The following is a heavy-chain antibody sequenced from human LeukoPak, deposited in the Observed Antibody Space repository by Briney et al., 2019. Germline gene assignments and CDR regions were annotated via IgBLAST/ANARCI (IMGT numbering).Heavy chain of an antibody. Sequence: GRSLTLSCAASGFTFDDYAMHWVRQAPRKALEGVSGISWNSGSIGYADSVKGRFTISRDNAKNSLYLQMNSLRAEDMALYYCAKEAEPYGSGSYQLFDYGGQGTLITVSA. CDR3: AKEAEPYGSGSYQLFDY. J-gene: IGHJ4*02. D-gene: IGHD3-10*01. V-gene: IGHV3-9*03. CDR2: ISWNSGSI. CDR1: GFTFDDYA.